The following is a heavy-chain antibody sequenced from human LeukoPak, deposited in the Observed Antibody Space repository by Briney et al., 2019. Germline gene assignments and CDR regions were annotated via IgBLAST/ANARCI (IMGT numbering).Heavy chain of an antibody. Sequence: GGSQRLSCAASGFTFSSYAMSWVRQAPGKGLEWVSAISGSGGSTYYADSVKGRFTISRDNSKNTLYLQMNSLRAEDTAVYYCAKGGGYSSGWYKSPFDYWGQGTLVTVSS. V-gene: IGHV3-23*01. CDR1: GFTFSSYA. D-gene: IGHD6-19*01. CDR2: ISGSGGST. CDR3: AKGGGYSSGWYKSPFDY. J-gene: IGHJ4*02.